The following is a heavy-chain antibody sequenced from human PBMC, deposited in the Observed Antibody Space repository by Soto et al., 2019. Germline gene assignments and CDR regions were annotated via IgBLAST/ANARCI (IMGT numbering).Heavy chain of an antibody. D-gene: IGHD6-19*01. J-gene: IGHJ6*03. V-gene: IGHV4-34*01. CDR3: ARVWLAPTYYYYYYYMDV. CDR1: GGSFSGYY. Sequence: NPSETLSLTCAVYGGSFSGYYWSWIRQPPGKGLEWIGEINHSGSTNYNPSLKSRVTISVDTSKNQFSLKLSSVTAADTAVYYCARVWLAPTYYYYYYYMDVWGKGTTVTVSS. CDR2: INHSGST.